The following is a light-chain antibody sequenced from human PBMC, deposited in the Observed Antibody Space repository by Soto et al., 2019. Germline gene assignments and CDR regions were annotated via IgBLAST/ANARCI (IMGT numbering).Light chain of an antibody. Sequence: SLLTQPASVSRSPGQSITISCTGTSSDVGSYNLVSWYQQHPGKAPKLMIYEGSKRPSGVSNRFSGSKSGNTASLTISGLQAEDEADYYCCSYAGSSTYVFGTGTKVTVL. CDR1: SSDVGSYNL. V-gene: IGLV2-23*01. CDR3: CSYAGSSTYV. CDR2: EGS. J-gene: IGLJ1*01.